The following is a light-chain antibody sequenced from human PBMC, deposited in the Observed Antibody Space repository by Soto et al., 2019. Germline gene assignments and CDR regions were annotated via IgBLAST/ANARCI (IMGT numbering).Light chain of an antibody. CDR2: GAS. Sequence: ESVLTQSPGTLSLSPGERATLFCRASQSGSYNDLDQYKQKPGQAPRLLIYGASNRATRIPDRCSGSGSGTDFTLTIIEPEPDEVAVYYCQQSASSCTFGQGTKVDIK. CDR1: QSGSYND. J-gene: IGKJ1*01. CDR3: QQSASSCT. V-gene: IGKV3-20*01.